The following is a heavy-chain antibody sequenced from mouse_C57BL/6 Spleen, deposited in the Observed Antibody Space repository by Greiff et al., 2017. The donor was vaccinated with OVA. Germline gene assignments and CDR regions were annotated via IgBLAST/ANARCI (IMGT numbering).Heavy chain of an antibody. CDR1: GFTFSSYA. CDR3: AREGPYYSNYGWFAY. Sequence: EVKLMESGGGLVKPGGSLKLSCAASGFTFSSYAMSWVRQTPEKRLEWVATICDGGSYTYYQEKVKGRFTITRGNAKNNLYLQMIHLESEDTAMYYCAREGPYYSNYGWFAYWGQGTLVPVSA. J-gene: IGHJ3*01. V-gene: IGHV5-4*01. CDR2: ICDGGSYT. D-gene: IGHD2-5*01.